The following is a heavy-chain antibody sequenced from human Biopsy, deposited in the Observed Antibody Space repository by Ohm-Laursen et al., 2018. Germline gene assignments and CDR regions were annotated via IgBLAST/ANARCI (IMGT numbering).Heavy chain of an antibody. CDR3: ARDGRGYNYQYYYGMDV. J-gene: IGHJ6*02. CDR1: GFTFSTYA. V-gene: IGHV3-48*01. Sequence: SLRLSCTAPGFTFSTYAMNWVRQAPGQGLEWISYISSTSSATYYADSVKGRFTVSRDNAKNSLFLQMNSLRAEDTAVYYCARDGRGYNYQYYYGMDVWGQGTAVTVSS. CDR2: ISSTSSAT. D-gene: IGHD1-1*01.